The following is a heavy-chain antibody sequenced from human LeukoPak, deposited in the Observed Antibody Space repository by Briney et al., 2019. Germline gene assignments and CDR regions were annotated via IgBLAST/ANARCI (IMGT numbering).Heavy chain of an antibody. D-gene: IGHD1/OR15-1a*01. J-gene: IGHJ5*02. CDR3: ARHNWNTNWFYP. CDR1: GGSISSGGYY. CDR2: IYYSGST. Sequence: PSETLSLTCTVSGGSISSGGYYWSWIRQHPGKGLEWIGYIYYSGSTYYNPSLKSRVTISVDTSKNQFSLKLSSVTAADTAVYYCARHNWNTNWFYPWGQGTLVTVSS. V-gene: IGHV4-31*03.